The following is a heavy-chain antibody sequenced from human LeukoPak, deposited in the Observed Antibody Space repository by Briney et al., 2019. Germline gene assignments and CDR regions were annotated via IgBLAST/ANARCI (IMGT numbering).Heavy chain of an antibody. CDR3: ARGRAVTANFDY. Sequence: SETLSLTCTVSGGSISSGGYYWGWIRQPPGKGLEWIGSIYYSGSTYYNPSLKSRVTISVDTSKNQFSLKLSSVTAADTAVYYCARGRAVTANFDYWGQGTLVTVSS. D-gene: IGHD2-21*02. V-gene: IGHV4-39*07. CDR2: IYYSGST. CDR1: GGSISSGGYY. J-gene: IGHJ4*02.